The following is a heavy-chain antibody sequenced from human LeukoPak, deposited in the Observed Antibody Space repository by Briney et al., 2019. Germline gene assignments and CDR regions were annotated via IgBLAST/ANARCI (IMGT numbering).Heavy chain of an antibody. CDR3: ARFGYGDVPFDY. CDR2: ISGSGDST. J-gene: IGHJ4*02. V-gene: IGHV3-23*01. D-gene: IGHD4-17*01. CDR1: GFTFSSYG. Sequence: PGGSLRLSCAASGFTFSSYGMNWVRQAPGKGLEWVSSISGSGDSTDYADSVKGRFTISRDNSKNTLYLQMNSLRAEDTAVYYCARFGYGDVPFDYWGQGTLVTVSS.